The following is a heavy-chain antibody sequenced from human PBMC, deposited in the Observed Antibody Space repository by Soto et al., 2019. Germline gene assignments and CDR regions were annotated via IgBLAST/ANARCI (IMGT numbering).Heavy chain of an antibody. CDR3: ASQETGIAAAGNNFDL. Sequence: QVQLVQSGAEVKKPGSSVKVSCKASGGTFSSYAISWVRQAPGQGLEWMGGIIPIFGTANYAQKFQGSVTITADESTSTAYMELSSLRSEDTAVYYCASQETGIAAAGNNFDLWGRGTLVTVSS. J-gene: IGHJ2*01. V-gene: IGHV1-69*01. D-gene: IGHD6-13*01. CDR2: IIPIFGTA. CDR1: GGTFSSYA.